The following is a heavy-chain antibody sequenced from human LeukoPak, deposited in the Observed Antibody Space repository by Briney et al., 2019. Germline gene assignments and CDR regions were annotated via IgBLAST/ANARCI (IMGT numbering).Heavy chain of an antibody. CDR2: FDPEDGET. V-gene: IGHV1-24*01. Sequence: GASVKVSCKVSGYTLTELSMHWVRQAPGKGLEWMGGFDPEDGETIYAQKFQGRVTMTEDTSTDTAYMELRSLRSDDTAVYYCAREDRHMNWFDPWGQGTLVTVSS. CDR3: AREDRHMNWFDP. CDR1: GYTLTELS. J-gene: IGHJ5*02.